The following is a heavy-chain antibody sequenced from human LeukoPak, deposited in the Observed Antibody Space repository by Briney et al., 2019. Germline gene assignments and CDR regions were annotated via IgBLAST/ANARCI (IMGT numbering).Heavy chain of an antibody. Sequence: GRSLRLSCAASGFTFSSYGIHWVRQAPGKGLEWVAHIPNDGSNKDYADSVKGRFTISRDNSKNTLYLQMNSLRAEDTAVYYCAKARMVRGGGYFDYWGQGTLVTVSS. CDR2: IPNDGSNK. J-gene: IGHJ4*02. CDR1: GFTFSSYG. D-gene: IGHD3-10*01. CDR3: AKARMVRGGGYFDY. V-gene: IGHV3-30*18.